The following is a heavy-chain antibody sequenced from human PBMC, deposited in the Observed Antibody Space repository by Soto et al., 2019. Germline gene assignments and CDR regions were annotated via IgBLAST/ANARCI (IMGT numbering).Heavy chain of an antibody. V-gene: IGHV1-18*04. Sequence: ASRPVSSKRSGYNVSIDGISWVREAPGQGLEWMGWISAYNGNTNYAQKLQGRVTMTTDTSTSTAYMELRSLRSDDTAVYYCARAIYDYYSSGYLAWFYPWGKGT. CDR3: ARAIYDYYSSGYLAWFYP. D-gene: IGHD3-22*01. J-gene: IGHJ5*01. CDR1: GYNVSIDG. CDR2: ISAYNGNT.